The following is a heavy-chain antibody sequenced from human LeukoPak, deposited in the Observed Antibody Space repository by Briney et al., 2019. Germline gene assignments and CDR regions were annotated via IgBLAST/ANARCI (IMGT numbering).Heavy chain of an antibody. J-gene: IGHJ4*02. Sequence: SETLSLTCTVSGGSISSGGYYWTWIRQHPGKGLEWIGFFYDSESSYFNPSLKSRVSISVDTSRNQFSLNLTSVIAADTAVYYCARGSGGDNYGSYYFDSWGQGSLVTVSS. D-gene: IGHD5-18*01. CDR2: FYDSESS. CDR1: GGSISSGGYY. CDR3: ARGSGGDNYGSYYFDS. V-gene: IGHV4-31*03.